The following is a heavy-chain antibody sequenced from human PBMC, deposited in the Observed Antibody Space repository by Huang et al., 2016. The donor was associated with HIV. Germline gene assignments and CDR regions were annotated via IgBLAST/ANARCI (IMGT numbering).Heavy chain of an antibody. CDR3: VRGHSYELGFFFEH. CDR2: IRRDGSLK. V-gene: IGHV3-30*02. Sequence: QVQVVESGGGVVQPGGSLRLSCAPSKFTFNNHDMHWVRQAPGKGLEWVAFIRRDGSLKYDGDSVKGRFTISRDNSRNTVYLQMTDLRADDTSVFYCVRGHSYELGFFFEHWGQGTLVTVSS. J-gene: IGHJ4*02. CDR1: KFTFNNHD. D-gene: IGHD3-16*01.